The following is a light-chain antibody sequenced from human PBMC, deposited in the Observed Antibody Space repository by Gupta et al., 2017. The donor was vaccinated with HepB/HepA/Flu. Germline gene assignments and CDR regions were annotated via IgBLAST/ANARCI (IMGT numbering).Light chain of an antibody. CDR3: CSYAGRSSVI. CDR2: GVT. Sequence: QSALTQPASVSGSPGQSITISCTGTSSDVGGYNIVSWFQQYPGKAPKLIIYGVTKRPSGISSRFSGSKSGNTASLTISGLQPEDEADYFCCSYAGRSSVIFGGGTKLAVL. J-gene: IGLJ2*01. V-gene: IGLV2-23*02. CDR1: SSDVGGYNI.